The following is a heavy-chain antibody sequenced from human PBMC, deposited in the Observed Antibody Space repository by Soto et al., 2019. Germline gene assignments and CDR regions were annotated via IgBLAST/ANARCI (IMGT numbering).Heavy chain of an antibody. D-gene: IGHD3-9*01. CDR2: VVYSVSS. Sequence: EQLQESGPGLVRPSETLSLTCSVSGASITAHSWNWIRQSPGEGLEWIGNVVYSVSSDYAPSLKSRVTISLDTSKNQFSLRLSSVTAADTAVYYCARRGRPFFDFSSRPQAVGAFDIWGQGTRVTVS. CDR3: ARRGRPFFDFSSRPQAVGAFDI. J-gene: IGHJ3*02. V-gene: IGHV4-59*11. CDR1: GASITAHS.